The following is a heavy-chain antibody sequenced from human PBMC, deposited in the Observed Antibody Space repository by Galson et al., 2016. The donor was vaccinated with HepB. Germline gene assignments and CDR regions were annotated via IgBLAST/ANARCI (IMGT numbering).Heavy chain of an antibody. Sequence: ETLSLTCSVSGASVNNNFYYWNWMRQPPGKGLEWVGYIYHTGTTHYNPSLKSRVTISVDTSKNQFSLKLSSVTAADTAVYYCARSIDGYYGMDVWGQGTTVTVSS. CDR2: IYHTGTT. V-gene: IGHV4-39*01. CDR3: ARSIDGYYGMDV. J-gene: IGHJ6*02. D-gene: IGHD5-24*01. CDR1: GASVNNNFYY.